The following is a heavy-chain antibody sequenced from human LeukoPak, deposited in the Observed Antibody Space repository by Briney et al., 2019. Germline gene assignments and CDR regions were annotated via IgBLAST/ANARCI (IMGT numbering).Heavy chain of an antibody. CDR3: ARERGYSGYDFVTGY. D-gene: IGHD5-12*01. J-gene: IGHJ4*02. V-gene: IGHV1-2*02. Sequence: ASVKVSCKASGCTFTGYYMHWVRQAPGQGLEWMGCINPNSGGTNFAQTFQGRVTMTRDPSISTGYMELSRLRSDDPAVYYCARERGYSGYDFVTGYWGQGTLVTVSS. CDR2: INPNSGGT. CDR1: GCTFTGYY.